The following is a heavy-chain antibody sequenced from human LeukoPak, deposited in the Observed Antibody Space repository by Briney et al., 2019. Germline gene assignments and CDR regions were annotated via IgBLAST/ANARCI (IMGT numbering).Heavy chain of an antibody. CDR3: AKDLDRAYYYYGMDV. V-gene: IGHV3-23*01. J-gene: IGHJ6*02. CDR2: VSDSGYSA. D-gene: IGHD1-14*01. Sequence: QPGGSLRLSCIASGFTFSSYAMSGVRQAPGKGLEWVSSVSDSGYSAHYADSVKGRFTISRDNSKNTLYLQMNSLRAEDTAVYYCAKDLDRAYYYYGMDVWGQGTTVTVSS. CDR1: GFTFSSYA.